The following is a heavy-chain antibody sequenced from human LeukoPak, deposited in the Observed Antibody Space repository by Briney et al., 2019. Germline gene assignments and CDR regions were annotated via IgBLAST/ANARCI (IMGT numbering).Heavy chain of an antibody. CDR1: GGSISSSGYY. Sequence: SETLSLTCTVYGGSISSSGYYWGWIRQPPGKGLEWIGSIYYSGSTYYNPSLKSRVTMSVDTSKNQFSLKLTSVTAADTAVFYCARTSGLTYYYYYYMDVWGKGTTVTVSS. J-gene: IGHJ6*03. V-gene: IGHV4-39*07. CDR3: ARTSGLTYYYYYYMDV. D-gene: IGHD3-10*01. CDR2: IYYSGST.